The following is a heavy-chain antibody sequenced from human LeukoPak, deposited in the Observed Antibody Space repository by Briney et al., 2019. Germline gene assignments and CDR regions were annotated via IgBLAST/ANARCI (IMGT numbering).Heavy chain of an antibody. CDR1: GFTVSSNY. CDR3: ARAEPRGSIWYPY. J-gene: IGHJ4*02. CDR2: INHSGST. Sequence: GSLRLSCAASGFTVSSNYMSWIRQPPGKGLEWIGEINHSGSTNYNPSLKSRVTISVDKSKNQFSLKLNSVTAADTAVYYCARAEPRGSIWYPYWGQGTLVTVSS. V-gene: IGHV4-34*01. D-gene: IGHD6-13*01.